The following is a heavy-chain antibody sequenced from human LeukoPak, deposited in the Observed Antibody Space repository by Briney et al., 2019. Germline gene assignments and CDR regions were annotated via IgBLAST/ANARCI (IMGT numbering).Heavy chain of an antibody. CDR1: GFTVSNNY. Sequence: PGGSLRLSCTASGFTVSNNYMSWVRHAPGKGLEWVSVIYSGGSTYHADSVKGRFIISRDNSKNTLNLQMNSLRVEDSAVYYCARDRYSYGYALDCWGQGTLVTVSS. CDR2: IYSGGST. CDR3: ARDRYSYGYALDC. V-gene: IGHV3-66*02. J-gene: IGHJ4*02. D-gene: IGHD5-18*01.